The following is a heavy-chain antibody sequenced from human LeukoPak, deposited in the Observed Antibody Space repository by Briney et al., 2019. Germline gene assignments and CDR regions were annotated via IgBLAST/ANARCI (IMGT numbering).Heavy chain of an antibody. CDR2: ISSSSSYI. CDR3: ARAVSGSYPDAFDI. CDR1: GFTFSSYG. D-gene: IGHD1-26*01. V-gene: IGHV3-21*01. Sequence: GGTLRLSCAASGFTFSSYGMSWVRQAPGKGLEWVSSISSSSSYIYYADSVKGRFTISRDNAKNSLYPQMNSLRAEDTAVYYCARAVSGSYPDAFDIWGQGTMVTVSS. J-gene: IGHJ3*02.